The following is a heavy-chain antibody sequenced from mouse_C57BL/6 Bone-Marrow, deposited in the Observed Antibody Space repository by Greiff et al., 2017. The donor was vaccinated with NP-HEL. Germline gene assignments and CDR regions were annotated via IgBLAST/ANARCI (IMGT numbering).Heavy chain of an antibody. V-gene: IGHV1-76*01. CDR2: IYPGSGNT. CDR3: ARLYYGSSYVGAMDY. Sequence: VKLMESGAELVRPGASVKLSCKASGYTFTDYYINWVKQRPGQGLEWIARIYPGSGNTYYNEKFKGKATLTAEKSSSTAYMQLSSLTSEDSAVYFCARLYYGSSYVGAMDYWGQGTSVTVSS. CDR1: GYTFTDYY. D-gene: IGHD1-1*01. J-gene: IGHJ4*01.